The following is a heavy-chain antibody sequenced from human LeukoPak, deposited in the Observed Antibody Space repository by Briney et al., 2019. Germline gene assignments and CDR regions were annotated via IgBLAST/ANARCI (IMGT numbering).Heavy chain of an antibody. CDR3: ASSIVGATTAITLFDY. V-gene: IGHV4-30-4*08. CDR2: IYYSGST. D-gene: IGHD1-26*01. Sequence: PSETLSLTCTVSGGSISSGDYYWSWIRQPPGKGLEWIGYIYYSGSTYYNPSLKSRVTISVDTSKNQFSLKLSSVTAADTAVYYCASSIVGATTAITLFDYWGQGTLVTVSS. CDR1: GGSISSGDYY. J-gene: IGHJ4*02.